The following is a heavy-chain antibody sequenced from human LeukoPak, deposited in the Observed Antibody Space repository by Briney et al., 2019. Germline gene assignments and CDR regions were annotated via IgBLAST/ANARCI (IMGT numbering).Heavy chain of an antibody. CDR1: GGSISSYY. CDR2: IYTSGST. CDR3: ARDSGYSGYDFRYYYYGMDV. Sequence: SETLSLTCTVSGGSISSYYWSWIRQPAGKGLEWIGCIYTSGSTNYNPSLKSRVTMSVDTSKNQFSLKLSSVTAADTAVYYCARDSGYSGYDFRYYYYGMDVWGQGTTVTVSS. V-gene: IGHV4-4*07. J-gene: IGHJ6*02. D-gene: IGHD5-12*01.